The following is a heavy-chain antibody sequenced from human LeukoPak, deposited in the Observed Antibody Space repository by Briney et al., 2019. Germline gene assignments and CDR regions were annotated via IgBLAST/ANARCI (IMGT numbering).Heavy chain of an antibody. CDR3: ITPLPYSAQ. V-gene: IGHV3-15*07. J-gene: IGHJ4*02. CDR2: IKPKTDGETT. Sequence: ETLSLTCAVYGGSFSGYYWSWIRQPPGKGLEWVGRIKPKTDGETTEYAAPVKDRFSISRDDSKSMMYLQMNSLKTEDTAVYYCITPLPYSAQGGQGTLVTVSS. CDR1: GGSFSGYY. D-gene: IGHD2-21*01.